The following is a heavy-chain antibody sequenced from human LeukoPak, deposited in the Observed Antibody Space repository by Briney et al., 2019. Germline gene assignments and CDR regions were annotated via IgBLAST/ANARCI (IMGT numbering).Heavy chain of an antibody. Sequence: SQTLSLTFAMSGDSVSSNSAIWHWIRQSPSRGLEWLERTYYRSKWYNDYAVSVKSRITIKPDTSKNQFSLQLNFVTPEDTAFYYCVREGSSSADFDYWGQGTLVTVSS. D-gene: IGHD6-19*01. CDR1: GDSVSSNSAI. V-gene: IGHV6-1*01. CDR3: VREGSSSADFDY. CDR2: TYYRSKWYN. J-gene: IGHJ4*02.